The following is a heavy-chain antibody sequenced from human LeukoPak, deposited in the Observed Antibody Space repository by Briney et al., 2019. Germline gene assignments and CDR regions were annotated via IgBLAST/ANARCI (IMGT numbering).Heavy chain of an antibody. CDR2: INHSGST. J-gene: IGHJ4*02. V-gene: IGHV4-34*01. Sequence: PSETLSLTCAVYGGSFNGYYWSWIRQPPGKGLEWIGEINHSGSTNYNPSLKSRVTISVDTSKNQFSLKLSSVTAADTAVYYCARGRSAYDSSGYYYGNWGQGTLVTVSS. D-gene: IGHD3-22*01. CDR3: ARGRSAYDSSGYYYGN. CDR1: GGSFNGYY.